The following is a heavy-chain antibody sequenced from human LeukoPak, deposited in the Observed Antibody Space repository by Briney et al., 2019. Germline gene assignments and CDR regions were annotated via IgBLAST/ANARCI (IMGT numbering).Heavy chain of an antibody. CDR3: ARELGAPDY. Sequence: GGALRLSSAASGFTLRSYWMHWVRQAPGKRLVWVSRINSDGSSTIYADSVKGRFTISRDSAKNTLYLQMNSLRVEDTAVYYCARELGAPDYWGQGTLVTVSS. D-gene: IGHD3-16*01. J-gene: IGHJ4*02. CDR1: GFTLRSYW. CDR2: INSDGSST. V-gene: IGHV3-74*01.